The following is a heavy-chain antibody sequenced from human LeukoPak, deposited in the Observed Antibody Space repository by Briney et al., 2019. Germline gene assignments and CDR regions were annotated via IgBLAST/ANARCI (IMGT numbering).Heavy chain of an antibody. V-gene: IGHV4-59*08. D-gene: IGHD1-26*01. CDR3: ARHQMGLNAFDI. J-gene: IGHJ3*02. Sequence: SETLSLTCTVSGGSISSHYWSWIRQPPGKGLEWIGYIYYSGTTNYNPSLKSRVTISVDTSKNQFSLKLSSVTAADTAVYYCARHQMGLNAFDIWGQGTMVTVSS. CDR2: IYYSGTT. CDR1: GGSISSHY.